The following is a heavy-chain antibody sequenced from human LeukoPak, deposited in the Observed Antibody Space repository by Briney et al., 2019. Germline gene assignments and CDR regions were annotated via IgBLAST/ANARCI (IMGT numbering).Heavy chain of an antibody. J-gene: IGHJ4*02. CDR2: ISGSGGST. CDR1: GFTFSSYA. Sequence: PGRSLRLSCAVSGFTFSSYAMSWVRQAPGKGLEWVSAISGSGGSTSYADSVKGVFTISRDNSKNTLYLQMNSLRAEDTAVYYCAKVFRGDYWGQGTLVTVSS. V-gene: IGHV3-23*01. D-gene: IGHD3-10*01. CDR3: AKVFRGDY.